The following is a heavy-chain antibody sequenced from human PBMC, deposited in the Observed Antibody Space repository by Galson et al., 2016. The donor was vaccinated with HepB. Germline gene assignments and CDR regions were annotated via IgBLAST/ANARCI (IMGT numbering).Heavy chain of an antibody. J-gene: IGHJ3*02. CDR1: GFRFSEHY. Sequence: SLRLSCAASGFRFSEHYMDWVRQAPGEGLEWVGRTRNKVNSSTTEYAASVKGRSTISRDDSKNSLYLQMNSLKTEDTALYYCARPSGKYSGGFDIWGQGTMVTVSS. V-gene: IGHV3-72*01. CDR2: TRNKVNSSTT. D-gene: IGHD2/OR15-2a*01. CDR3: ARPSGKYSGGFDI.